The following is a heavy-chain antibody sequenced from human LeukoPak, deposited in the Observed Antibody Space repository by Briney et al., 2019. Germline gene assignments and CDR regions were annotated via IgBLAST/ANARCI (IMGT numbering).Heavy chain of an antibody. V-gene: IGHV4-39*07. CDR1: GGSISSSGYY. Sequence: SKTLSLTCTVSGGSISSSGYYWGWIRQPPGKGLEWIGSIYYSGSTYYNPSLKSRVTISVDTSKNQFSLKLSSVTAADTAVYYCARSEGGYYYDSSGYNFDYWGQGTLVTVSS. D-gene: IGHD3-22*01. CDR2: IYYSGST. CDR3: ARSEGGYYYDSSGYNFDY. J-gene: IGHJ4*02.